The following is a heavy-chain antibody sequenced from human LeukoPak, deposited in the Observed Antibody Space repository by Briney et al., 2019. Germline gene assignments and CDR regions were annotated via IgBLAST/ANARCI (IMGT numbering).Heavy chain of an antibody. CDR1: GFNFDTSA. V-gene: IGHV3-48*02. J-gene: IGHJ6*02. CDR3: ARVWQLGV. D-gene: IGHD5-24*01. Sequence: GGSLRLSCAASGFNFDTSAMNWVRQAPGKGLQGVAYISFGSRSLYYADSVRGRFTISRDDATRSVYLQMTSLRHEDTGVYYCARVWQLGVWGQGTTVTVSS. CDR2: ISFGSRSL.